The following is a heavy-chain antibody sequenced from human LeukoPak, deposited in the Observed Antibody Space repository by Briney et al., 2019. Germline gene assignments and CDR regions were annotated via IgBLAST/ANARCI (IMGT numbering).Heavy chain of an antibody. CDR1: GGSISSYY. Sequence: SETLYLTCTVSGGSISSYYWSWIRQPAGKGLEWIGRIYTSGSTNYNPSLKSRVTMSVDTSKNHFSLRLTSVTAADTAVYFCARAADYGDSNFDYWGQGTLVTVSS. V-gene: IGHV4-4*07. CDR3: ARAADYGDSNFDY. CDR2: IYTSGST. D-gene: IGHD4-17*01. J-gene: IGHJ4*02.